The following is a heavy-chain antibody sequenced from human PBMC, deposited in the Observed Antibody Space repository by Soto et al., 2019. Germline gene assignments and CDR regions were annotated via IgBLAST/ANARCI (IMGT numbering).Heavy chain of an antibody. D-gene: IGHD3-10*01. V-gene: IGHV4-59*08. J-gene: IGHJ6*02. CDR3: ARHGFGSLHGLVDV. CDR2: IQYNGYS. Sequence: QVQLQESGPGLVKPSETLSLTCTVSGGSITNYYCSWFRQPPGKGLEWIGYIQYNGYSAYNLSLKGRVTMSMDTSKTQFSLMLESVTATDRAVYYCARHGFGSLHGLVDVWGQGTTVIFSS. CDR1: GGSITNYY.